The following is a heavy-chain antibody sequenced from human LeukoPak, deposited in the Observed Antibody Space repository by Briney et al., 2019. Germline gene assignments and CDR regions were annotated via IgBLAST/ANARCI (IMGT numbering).Heavy chain of an antibody. V-gene: IGHV1-3*01. CDR3: ARGTNSGSYAGY. D-gene: IGHD1-26*01. CDR1: GYTFTSYA. J-gene: IGHJ4*02. Sequence: ASVKVSCKASGYTFTSYAMHWVRQAPGQRLEWMGWINAGNGNTKYSQKFQGRVTITRDTSASTAYMELSSLRSEDTAVYYCARGTNSGSYAGYWGQGTLVTVSS. CDR2: INAGNGNT.